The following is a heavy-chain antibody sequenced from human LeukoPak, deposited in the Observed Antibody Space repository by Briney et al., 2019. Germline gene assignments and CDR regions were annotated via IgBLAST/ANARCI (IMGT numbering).Heavy chain of an antibody. CDR1: GYSISSGYY. V-gene: IGHV4-38-2*01. CDR2: LYHSGST. D-gene: IGHD3-3*01. Sequence: SETLSLTCAVSGYSISSGYYWGWIRQPPGKGLEWIGSLYHSGSTYYNPSLKSRVTISVDTSKNQFSLKLSSVTAADTAVYYCARIDFWSGYFDYWGQGTLVTVSS. J-gene: IGHJ4*02. CDR3: ARIDFWSGYFDY.